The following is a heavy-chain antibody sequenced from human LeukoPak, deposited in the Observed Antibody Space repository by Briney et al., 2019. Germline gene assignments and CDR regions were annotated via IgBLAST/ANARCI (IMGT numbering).Heavy chain of an antibody. J-gene: IGHJ4*02. CDR2: IYSGGST. D-gene: IGHD3-16*01. Sequence: GGFLRLSCAASGFTVSSNYMSWVRQAPGKGLEWVSVIYSGGSTYYADSVRGRFTISRDNSRNTLYLQMNSLRAEDTAVYYCARDAPWGGDDYWGQGTLVTVSS. V-gene: IGHV3-66*02. CDR3: ARDAPWGGDDY. CDR1: GFTVSSNY.